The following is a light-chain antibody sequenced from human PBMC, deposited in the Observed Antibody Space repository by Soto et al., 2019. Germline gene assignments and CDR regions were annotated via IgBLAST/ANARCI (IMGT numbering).Light chain of an antibody. CDR1: QSIRSRF. CDR2: HTS. J-gene: IGKJ2*01. Sequence: ELVLTQSPGTLSLSPGERATLSCRASQSIRSRFFAWYQQKAGQAPKLLIHHTSDRATYLPDRFSGSGSGTAFTLTIDRLESEDLAVYYCQQYDRSPYTFGQGTKLEIK. V-gene: IGKV3-20*01. CDR3: QQYDRSPYT.